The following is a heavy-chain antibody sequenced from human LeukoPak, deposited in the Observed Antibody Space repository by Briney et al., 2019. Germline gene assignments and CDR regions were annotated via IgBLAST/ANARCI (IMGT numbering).Heavy chain of an antibody. CDR2: INWNGGST. Sequence: GGSLRLSCAASGFSFDDYGLSWARQAPGKGLEWVSGINWNGGSTGYADSVKGRFTISRDNAKKSLNPKMHSLRAENTASYHCARDRRRLRYCSGGSCSTIQDAFDIWGQGTMVTVSS. CDR3: ARDRRRLRYCSGGSCSTIQDAFDI. CDR1: GFSFDDYG. J-gene: IGHJ3*02. D-gene: IGHD2-15*01. V-gene: IGHV3-20*01.